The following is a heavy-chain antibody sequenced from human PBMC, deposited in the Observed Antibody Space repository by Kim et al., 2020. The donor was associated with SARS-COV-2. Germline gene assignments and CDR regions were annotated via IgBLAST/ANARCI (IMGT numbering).Heavy chain of an antibody. CDR2: ISGSGGST. Sequence: GGSLRLSCAASGFTFSSYAMSWVRQAPGKGLEWVSAISGSGGSTYYADSVKGRFTISRDNSKNTLYLQMNSLRAEDTAVYYCAKAQYYYGSGSALYNWFDPWGQGTLVTVSS. V-gene: IGHV3-23*01. D-gene: IGHD3-10*01. CDR1: GFTFSSYA. J-gene: IGHJ5*02. CDR3: AKAQYYYGSGSALYNWFDP.